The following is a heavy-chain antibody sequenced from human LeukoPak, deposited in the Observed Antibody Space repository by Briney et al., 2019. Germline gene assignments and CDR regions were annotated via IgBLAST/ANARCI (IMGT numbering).Heavy chain of an antibody. CDR3: AKVRWVPGNWFDP. Sequence: SGGSLRLSCAASGFTFSSYAMSWVRQAPGKGPEWVSAISGSGGSTYYADSVKGRFTISRDNSKNTLYLQMNSLRAEDTAVYYCAKVRWVPGNWFDPWGQGTLVTVSS. D-gene: IGHD3-10*01. CDR1: GFTFSSYA. V-gene: IGHV3-23*01. CDR2: ISGSGGST. J-gene: IGHJ5*02.